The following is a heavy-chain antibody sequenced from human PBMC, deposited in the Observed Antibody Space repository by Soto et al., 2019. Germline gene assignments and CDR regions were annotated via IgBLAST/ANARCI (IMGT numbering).Heavy chain of an antibody. CDR3: VRTYH. CDR1: GFTFSSDW. V-gene: IGHV3-7*01. CDR2: IKEDGSDK. Sequence: PGGSLRLSCEASGFTFSSDWMSWVRQAPGKGLEWVANIKEDGSDKYYVDSVKGRFTISRDNAKNSLYLQMDSLRAEDTAVYYCVRTYHWGKGTLVTVST. J-gene: IGHJ5*02.